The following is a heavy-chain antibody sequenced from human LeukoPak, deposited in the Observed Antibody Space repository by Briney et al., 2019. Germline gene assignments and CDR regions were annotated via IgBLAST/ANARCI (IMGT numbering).Heavy chain of an antibody. D-gene: IGHD2-21*02. CDR3: ARAWVVTYFTLGSHNWFDP. CDR1: GGSISSYY. J-gene: IGHJ5*02. V-gene: IGHV4-59*12. CDR2: IYYSGSA. Sequence: PSETLSLTCTVSGGSISSYYWSWIRQPPGKGLEWIGSIYYSGSAYYNPSLKSRVTISVDTSKNQFSLKLSSVTAADTAVYYCARAWVVTYFTLGSHNWFDPWGQGTLVTVSS.